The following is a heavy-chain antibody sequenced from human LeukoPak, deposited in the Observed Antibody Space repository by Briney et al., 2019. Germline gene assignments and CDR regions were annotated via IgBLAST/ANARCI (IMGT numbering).Heavy chain of an antibody. J-gene: IGHJ4*02. CDR3: ATAEDTAMAPSY. Sequence: ASVKVSCKVSGSALTELSMHWVRQAPGKGLEWMGGFDPEDGETIYAQKFQGRVTMTEDTSTGTACMELSSLRSEDTAVYYCATAEDTAMAPSYWGQGTLVTVSS. D-gene: IGHD5-18*01. CDR2: FDPEDGET. V-gene: IGHV1-24*01. CDR1: GSALTELS.